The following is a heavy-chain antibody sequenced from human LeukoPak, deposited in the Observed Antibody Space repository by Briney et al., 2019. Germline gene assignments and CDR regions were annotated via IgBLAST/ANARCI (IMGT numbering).Heavy chain of an antibody. D-gene: IGHD3-10*01. J-gene: IGHJ4*02. V-gene: IGHV3-7*01. CDR3: ARTYYYGSGSYPLFDY. CDR1: GFTFSSYG. Sequence: GGSLRLSCAASGFTFSSYGMSWVRQAPGKGLEWVANIKQDGSEKYYVDSVKGRFTVSRDNAENSLYLQMNSLRAEDTAVYYCARTYYYGSGSYPLFDYWGQGTLVTVSS. CDR2: IKQDGSEK.